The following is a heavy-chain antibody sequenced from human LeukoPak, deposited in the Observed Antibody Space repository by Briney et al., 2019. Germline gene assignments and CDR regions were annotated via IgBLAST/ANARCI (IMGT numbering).Heavy chain of an antibody. V-gene: IGHV3-48*03. CDR2: ISSSGSTI. D-gene: IGHD1-26*01. CDR1: GFTFSSYE. Sequence: GGSLRLSCAASGFTFSSYEMNWVRQAPGKGLEWVSYISSSGSTIYYADSVKGRFTISRDNAKNSLYLQMNSLRAEDTAVYYCARDEELGSFDIWGQGTMVTVSS. J-gene: IGHJ3*02. CDR3: ARDEELGSFDI.